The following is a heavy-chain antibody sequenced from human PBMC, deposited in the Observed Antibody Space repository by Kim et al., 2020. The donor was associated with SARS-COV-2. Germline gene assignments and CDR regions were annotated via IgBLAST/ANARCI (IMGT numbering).Heavy chain of an antibody. CDR3: ARPRYGGYVNPFDY. Sequence: GGSLRLSCAASGFTFSSYAMHWVRQAPGKGLEWVAVISYDGSNKYYAYSVKGQVTISRDNSKNTLYLQMNSLKAEDTAVYYCARPRYGGYVNPFDYWGQGTLVTVSS. D-gene: IGHD5-12*01. V-gene: IGHV3-30-3*01. CDR1: GFTFSSYA. CDR2: ISYDGSNK. J-gene: IGHJ4*02.